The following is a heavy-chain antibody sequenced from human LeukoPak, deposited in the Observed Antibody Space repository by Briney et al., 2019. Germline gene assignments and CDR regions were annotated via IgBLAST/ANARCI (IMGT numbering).Heavy chain of an antibody. CDR3: AKGEYSGYGSFDY. CDR1: GFTFSSYA. D-gene: IGHD5-12*01. Sequence: PGRSLRLSCAASGFTFSSYAMHWIRQAPGKGLEWVAVISYDGSNKYYADSVKGRFTISRDNSKNTLYLEMNSLRAEDTALYYCAKGEYSGYGSFDYWGQGILVTVSS. J-gene: IGHJ4*02. CDR2: ISYDGSNK. V-gene: IGHV3-30-3*01.